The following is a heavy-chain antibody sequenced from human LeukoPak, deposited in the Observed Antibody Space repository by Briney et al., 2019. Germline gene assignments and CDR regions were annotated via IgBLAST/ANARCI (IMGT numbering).Heavy chain of an antibody. Sequence: SETLSLTCAVYGGSFSGYYWSWIRQPPGKRLEWIGEINHSGSTNYNPSLKSRVTISVDTSKNQFSLKLSSVTAADTAVYYCARVMTTVATRGYFDLWGRGTLVTVSS. D-gene: IGHD4-23*01. V-gene: IGHV4-34*01. CDR3: ARVMTTVATRGYFDL. J-gene: IGHJ2*01. CDR1: GGSFSGYY. CDR2: INHSGST.